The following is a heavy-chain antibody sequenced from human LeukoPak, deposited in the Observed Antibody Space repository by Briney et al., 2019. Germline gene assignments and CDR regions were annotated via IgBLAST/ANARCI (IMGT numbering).Heavy chain of an antibody. Sequence: GESLKISCKGSGYNFTSYWIVWVRQMPGKGLAWRGIIYPGDSDTIYSPSFQGQVTISADKSISTAYLQWSSLKASDTAMYYCARRSSTASRYFDFWGQGALVTVSS. CDR3: ARRSSTASRYFDF. CDR1: GYNFTSYW. J-gene: IGHJ4*02. CDR2: IYPGDSDT. D-gene: IGHD2/OR15-2a*01. V-gene: IGHV5-51*01.